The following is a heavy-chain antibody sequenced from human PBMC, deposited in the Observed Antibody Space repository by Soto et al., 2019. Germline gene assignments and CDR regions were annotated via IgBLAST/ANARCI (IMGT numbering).Heavy chain of an antibody. Sequence: QITLMESGPTLVKPTQTLTLTCTFSGFSLSTTGVGVGWIRQPPGKGLEWLALIYWDDDKRYSPSLKSRLTVTKDTSKSQVVLTMTNMDPVDTATYYCAHRIGYCIRTSCYDPWGQGTLVTVSS. CDR3: AHRIGYCIRTSCYDP. D-gene: IGHD2-2*01. CDR2: IYWDDDK. J-gene: IGHJ5*02. CDR1: GFSLSTTGVG. V-gene: IGHV2-5*02.